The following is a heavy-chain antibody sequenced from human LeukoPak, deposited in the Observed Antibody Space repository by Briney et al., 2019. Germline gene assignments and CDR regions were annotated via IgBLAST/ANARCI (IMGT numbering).Heavy chain of an antibody. CDR3: AKDQGDYDFWSGYYNYYYYGMDV. Sequence: GGSLRFSCAASGFTFSSYGMHWVRQAPGKGLEWVAVISYDGSNKYYADSVKGRFTISRDNSKNTLYLQMNSLRAEDTAVYYYAKDQGDYDFWSGYYNYYYYGMDVWGQGTTVTVSS. CDR2: ISYDGSNK. V-gene: IGHV3-30*18. J-gene: IGHJ6*02. D-gene: IGHD3-3*01. CDR1: GFTFSSYG.